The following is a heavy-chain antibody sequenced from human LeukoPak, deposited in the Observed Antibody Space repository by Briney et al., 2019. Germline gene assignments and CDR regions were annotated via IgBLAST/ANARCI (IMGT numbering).Heavy chain of an antibody. CDR1: GFSFSSYG. V-gene: IGHV3-30*02. CDR2: MQYDGSNQ. CDR3: AKDPHYDSSLYRGPDY. Sequence: PGGSLRLSCAASGFSFSSYGMHWVRQAPGKGLEWVAYMQYDGSNQQYADSVKGRFSISRDNSKNILNLQMNSLRAEDTAVYYCAKDPHYDSSLYRGPDYWGQGTLVTVSS. J-gene: IGHJ4*02. D-gene: IGHD3-22*01.